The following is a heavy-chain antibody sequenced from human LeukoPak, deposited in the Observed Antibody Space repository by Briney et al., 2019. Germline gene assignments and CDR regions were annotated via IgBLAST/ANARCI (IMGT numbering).Heavy chain of an antibody. V-gene: IGHV3-7*01. CDR3: ARDYYGSGSHYTSNYYYGMDV. D-gene: IGHD3-10*01. CDR2: IKPDGNEK. CDR1: GFIFRSYW. J-gene: IGHJ6*02. Sequence: PGGSLRLSCAASGFIFRSYWMSWVRQAPGEGLEWVANIKPDGNEKNSVDFVKGRYTISRDNANNSLYLQMNSLRTEDTAVYFCARDYYGSGSHYTSNYYYGMDVWGQGTTVTVSS.